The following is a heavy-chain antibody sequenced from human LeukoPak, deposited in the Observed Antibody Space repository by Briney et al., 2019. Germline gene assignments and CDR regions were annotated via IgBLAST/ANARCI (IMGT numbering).Heavy chain of an antibody. CDR2: ISSSGSTI. Sequence: GGSLRLSCAASGFTFSDYYMSWIRQAPGKGLEWVSYISSSGSTIYYADSVKGRFTISRDNSKNTLYLQMNSLRAEDTAVYYCARDLYSSGWTYCFDYWGQGTLVTVSS. CDR3: ARDLYSSGWTYCFDY. J-gene: IGHJ4*02. V-gene: IGHV3-11*04. CDR1: GFTFSDYY. D-gene: IGHD6-19*01.